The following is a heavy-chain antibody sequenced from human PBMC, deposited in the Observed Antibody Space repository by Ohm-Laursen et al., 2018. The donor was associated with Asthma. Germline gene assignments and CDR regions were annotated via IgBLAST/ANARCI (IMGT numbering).Heavy chain of an antibody. J-gene: IGHJ4*02. Sequence: SLRLSCAASGFTFSGSWMIWVRQAPGKGLQWLAFIKPDGSQTYHADSLEGRFSISRDNSKNSLYLQMSSLRGEDTALYYCATLSWYASQYWGQGTLVTVSS. V-gene: IGHV3-7*01. D-gene: IGHD2-2*01. CDR2: IKPDGSQT. CDR3: ATLSWYASQY. CDR1: GFTFSGSW.